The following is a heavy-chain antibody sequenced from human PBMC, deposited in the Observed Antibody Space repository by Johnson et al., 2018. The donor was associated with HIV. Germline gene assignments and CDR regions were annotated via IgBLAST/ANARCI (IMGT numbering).Heavy chain of an antibody. V-gene: IGHV3-53*01. D-gene: IGHD3-3*01. CDR2: IYSGGTT. CDR1: GLTVSSNY. Sequence: VQLVESGGGLIQPGGSLRLSCTASGLTVSSNYMSWVRQAPGKGLEWVSVIYSGGTTYHADSVKGRFTISRDNSKNTLYLQMNSLRAEDTAVYYCAREQELIGVRAFDIWGQGTMVTVSS. J-gene: IGHJ3*02. CDR3: AREQELIGVRAFDI.